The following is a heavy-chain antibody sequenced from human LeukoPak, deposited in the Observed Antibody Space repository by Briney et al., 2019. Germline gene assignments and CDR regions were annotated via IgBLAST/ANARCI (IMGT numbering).Heavy chain of an antibody. CDR3: ATVRFSDY. Sequence: PGGSLRLSCAASGFTFSDYEMIWVRQAPGKGLEWISYISSTAITMYYADSVKGRFTISRDNTKNSLYLQMNSLRAEDTAVYYCATVRFSDYWGQGTLVT. D-gene: IGHD3-3*01. J-gene: IGHJ4*02. CDR2: ISSTAITM. V-gene: IGHV3-48*03. CDR1: GFTFSDYE.